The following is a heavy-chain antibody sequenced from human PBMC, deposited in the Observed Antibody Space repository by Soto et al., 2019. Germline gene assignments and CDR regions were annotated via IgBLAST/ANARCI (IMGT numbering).Heavy chain of an antibody. J-gene: IGHJ4*02. V-gene: IGHV3-15*01. Sequence: GSLRLSCAASGLTFSNVWMSWVRQAPGKGLEWVGRVKSNADGGAREYAAPVKGRFTISRDDSTNTLYLQMNSLKNEDTGVYYCTTTRDPDDYWGQGTLVTVSS. CDR1: GLTFSNVW. CDR3: TTTRDPDDY. CDR2: VKSNADGGAR.